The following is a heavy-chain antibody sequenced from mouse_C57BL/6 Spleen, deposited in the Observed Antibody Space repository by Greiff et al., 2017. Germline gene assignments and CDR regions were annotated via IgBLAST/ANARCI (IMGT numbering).Heavy chain of an antibody. D-gene: IGHD4-1*01. CDR3: ARTGTFAMDY. CDR2: IYPSDSET. CDR1: GYTFTSYW. J-gene: IGHJ4*01. V-gene: IGHV1-61*01. Sequence: QVQLQQPGAELVRPGSSVKLSCKASGYTFTSYWMAWVKQRPGQGLEWIGNIYPSDSETHYNQKFKDKATLTVDKSSSTAYMQLSSLTSEDSAVYYCARTGTFAMDYWGQGTSVTVSS.